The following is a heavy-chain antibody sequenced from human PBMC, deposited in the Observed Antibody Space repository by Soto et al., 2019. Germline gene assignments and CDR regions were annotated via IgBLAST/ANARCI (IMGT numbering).Heavy chain of an antibody. CDR1: GGTFSSYA. V-gene: IGHV1-69*13. CDR2: IIPIFGTA. J-gene: IGHJ4*02. Sequence: GASVKVSCKASGGTFSSYAISWVRQAPGQGLEWMGGIIPIFGTANYAQKFQGRVTITADESTSTAYMGLSSLRSEDTAVYYCASGEWFGELMSWGQGTLVTVSS. D-gene: IGHD3-10*01. CDR3: ASGEWFGELMS.